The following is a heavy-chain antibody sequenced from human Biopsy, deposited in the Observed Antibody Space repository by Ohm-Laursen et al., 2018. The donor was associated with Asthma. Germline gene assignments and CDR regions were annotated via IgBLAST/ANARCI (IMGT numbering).Heavy chain of an antibody. CDR1: GGTFNTYV. D-gene: IGHD2-2*01. CDR3: AREAGSCISRTCYSLDF. V-gene: IGHV1-69*01. Sequence: SSVKVSCKSLGGTFNTYVIGWVRQAPGQGLEWMGGINSVFGTTTYSQKFQDRVTITADDPTSTVYMELSSLRSEDTAVYYCAREAGSCISRTCYSLDFWGQGTLVTVSS. J-gene: IGHJ4*02. CDR2: INSVFGTT.